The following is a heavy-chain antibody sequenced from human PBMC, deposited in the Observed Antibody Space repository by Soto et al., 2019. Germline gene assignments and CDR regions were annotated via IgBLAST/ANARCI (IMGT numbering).Heavy chain of an antibody. Sequence: QVQLVESGGGLVKPGGSLTLSCAASGFTFSDYYMSWIRQATVQGLEWVSYISSSGSTIYYADSVKGRFTICRDNAKTSLYLQMTSLRAEDTAVYYCARDTWVVPAPTVWFDPWGQGTLVTVSS. CDR3: ARDTWVVPAPTVWFDP. V-gene: IGHV3-11*01. CDR1: GFTFSDYY. D-gene: IGHD2-2*01. CDR2: ISSSGSTI. J-gene: IGHJ5*02.